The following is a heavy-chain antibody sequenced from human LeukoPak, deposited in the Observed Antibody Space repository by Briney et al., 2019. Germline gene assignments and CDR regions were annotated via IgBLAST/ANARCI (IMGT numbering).Heavy chain of an antibody. J-gene: IGHJ3*02. CDR3: ASPGSAADDAFDI. Sequence: PGGSLRLSCAASGFTFSSYSMNWVRQAPGKGLEWVSSISSSSSYIYYADSVKGRFTISRDNAKNSLYLQMNSPRAEDTAVYYCASPGSAADDAFDIWGQGTMVTVSS. CDR2: ISSSSSYI. CDR1: GFTFSSYS. D-gene: IGHD6-13*01. V-gene: IGHV3-21*01.